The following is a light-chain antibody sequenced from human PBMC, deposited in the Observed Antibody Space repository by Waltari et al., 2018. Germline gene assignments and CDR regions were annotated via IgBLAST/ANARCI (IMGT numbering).Light chain of an antibody. J-gene: IGLJ2*01. V-gene: IGLV7-46*01. CDR3: FLYYSGVVV. CDR2: ETS. CDR1: TGAVTIIHY. Sequence: QAVVTQEPSLTVSPGGTVTLTCGSSTGAVTIIHYTYSFHQKPGPAPRTLFYETSKNHSWTPARFSGSLLGGKAALTLSGAQPEDEAGYYCFLYYSGVVVFGGGTKLTVL.